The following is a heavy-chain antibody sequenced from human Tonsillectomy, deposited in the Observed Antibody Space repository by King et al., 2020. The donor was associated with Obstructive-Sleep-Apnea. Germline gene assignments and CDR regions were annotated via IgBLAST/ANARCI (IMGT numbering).Heavy chain of an antibody. J-gene: IGHJ2*01. CDR1: GFTVSGNF. CDR2: IYSGGNT. D-gene: IGHD4-17*01. CDR3: TRDQNYGDYGSPSLACHFDL. V-gene: IGHV3-66*01. Sequence: VQLVESGGGLVPPGGSLRLSCAASGFTVSGNFMNWVRQAPGKVLEWVSVIYSGGNTYYADSVKGRFINSRDSSKNTLYLQMNSLRAEDTAVYYCTRDQNYGDYGSPSLACHFDLWGRGTLVTVSS.